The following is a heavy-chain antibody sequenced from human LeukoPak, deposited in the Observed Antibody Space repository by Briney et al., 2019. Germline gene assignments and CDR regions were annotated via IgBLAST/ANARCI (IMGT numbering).Heavy chain of an antibody. V-gene: IGHV1-69*13. CDR2: IIPIFGTA. J-gene: IGHJ4*02. Sequence: ASVKVSCKASRGTFSSYAISWVRQAPGQGLEWMGGIIPIFGTANYAQKFQGRVTITADESTSTAYMELSSLRSEDTAVYYCARAIVTTLSFYDYWGQGTLVTVSS. D-gene: IGHD5-12*01. CDR1: RGTFSSYA. CDR3: ARAIVTTLSFYDY.